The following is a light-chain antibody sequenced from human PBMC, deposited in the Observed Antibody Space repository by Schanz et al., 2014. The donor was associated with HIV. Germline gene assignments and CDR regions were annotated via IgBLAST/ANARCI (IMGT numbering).Light chain of an antibody. CDR2: STS. CDR1: QSIGNS. J-gene: IGKJ1*01. Sequence: DIQLTQSPSFLSASVGDRVTITCRASQSIGNSLAWFQLKPGRAPKLLIYSTSHLQTRVPSTFSGTGSGTXCTLTITSLQXXXXXXXYCQKYDSSSWTFGQGTKVETK. V-gene: IGKV1-5*03. CDR3: QKYDSSSWT.